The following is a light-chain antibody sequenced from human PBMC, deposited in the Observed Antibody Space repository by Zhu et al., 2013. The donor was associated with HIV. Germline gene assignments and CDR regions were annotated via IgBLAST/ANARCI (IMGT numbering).Light chain of an antibody. Sequence: DIQMTQSPSTLSASVGDRVTITCRASESINKWLAWYQRRPGKAPKLLIYKASTLESGVPSRFSGSGSGTEFNLTISSLQADDFATYYCQQYNTWTFGQGTRVEIK. J-gene: IGKJ1*01. V-gene: IGKV1-5*03. CDR2: KAS. CDR1: ESINKW. CDR3: QQYNTWT.